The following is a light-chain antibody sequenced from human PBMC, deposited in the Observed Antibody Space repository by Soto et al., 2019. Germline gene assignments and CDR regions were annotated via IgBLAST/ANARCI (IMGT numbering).Light chain of an antibody. CDR2: EDN. CDR3: QSSDGNNMV. Sequence: NFMLTQPHSVSESPGKTVTISCTGSSGSIASGYVQWYQHRPGSAPTTLIYEDNQRPAGVPERFSGSIDSSSNSASLTISGLRPEDEADYYCQSSDGNNMVFGGGTKLTVL. V-gene: IGLV6-57*02. J-gene: IGLJ2*01. CDR1: SGSIASGY.